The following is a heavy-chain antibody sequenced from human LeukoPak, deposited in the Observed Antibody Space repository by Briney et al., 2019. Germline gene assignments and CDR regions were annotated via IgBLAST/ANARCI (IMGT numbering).Heavy chain of an antibody. CDR2: IYYSGST. J-gene: IGHJ4*02. Sequence: PSETLSLTCTVSGVSISTYSWSWIRQSPGKALEWIGYIYYSGSTYYNPSLKSRVTISVDTSKNQFSLKLSSVTAADTAVYYCARGLSRQLAQDYWGQGTLVTVSS. D-gene: IGHD6-6*01. V-gene: IGHV4-59*08. CDR1: GVSISTYS. CDR3: ARGLSRQLAQDY.